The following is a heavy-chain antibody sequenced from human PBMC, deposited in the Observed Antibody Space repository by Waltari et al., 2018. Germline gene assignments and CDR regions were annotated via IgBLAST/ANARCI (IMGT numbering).Heavy chain of an antibody. J-gene: IGHJ1*01. CDR3: ARASYYDSSGSHSAEYFQH. V-gene: IGHV1-18*01. CDR2: ISAYNGNT. D-gene: IGHD3-22*01. Sequence: QVQLVQSGAEVKKPGASVKVSCKASGYTFTSYGISWVRQAPGQGLEWMGWISAYNGNTNYAQKLQGRVTMTTDTSTSTAYMELRSLRSDDTAVYYCARASYYDSSGSHSAEYFQHWGQGTLVTVSS. CDR1: GYTFTSYG.